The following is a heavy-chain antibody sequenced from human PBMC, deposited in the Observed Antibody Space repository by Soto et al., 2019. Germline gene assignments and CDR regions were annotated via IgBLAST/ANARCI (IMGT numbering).Heavy chain of an antibody. J-gene: IGHJ5*02. CDR2: IIPIFGTA. CDR3: ARDAPYCSGGSCYSGLGWFDP. V-gene: IGHV1-69*13. D-gene: IGHD2-15*01. Sequence: RASVKVSCKASGGTFSSYAISWVRQAPGQGLEWMGGIIPIFGTANYAQEFQGRVTITADESTSTAYMELSSLRSEDTAVYYCARDAPYCSGGSCYSGLGWFDPWGQGTLVTVSS. CDR1: GGTFSSYA.